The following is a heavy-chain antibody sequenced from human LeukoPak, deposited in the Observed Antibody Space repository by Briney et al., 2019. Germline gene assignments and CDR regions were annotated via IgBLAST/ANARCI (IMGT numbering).Heavy chain of an antibody. CDR2: IYYSGST. Sequence: KPSQTLSLTCTVSGGSISSGGHYWSWIRQHPGKGLEWIGYIYYSGSTYYNPSLKSRVTISVDTSKNRFSLKLSSVTAADTAVYYCARVVSSRGYYFDYWGQGTLVTVSS. D-gene: IGHD3-10*01. CDR1: GGSISSGGHY. J-gene: IGHJ4*02. CDR3: ARVVSSRGYYFDY. V-gene: IGHV4-31*03.